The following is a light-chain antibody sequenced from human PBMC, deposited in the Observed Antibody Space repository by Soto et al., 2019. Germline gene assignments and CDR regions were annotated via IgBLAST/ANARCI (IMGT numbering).Light chain of an antibody. CDR1: QSVSSSY. Sequence: EIVLTQSPATLSLSPGERATLSCRASQSVSSSYLAWYQQKPGQAPRLLIYGASSRASGVPVRFSGSGSGTDFTLTIGRLEPEDFALYYCQQYGGSPITFGLGTRLEIK. J-gene: IGKJ5*01. CDR3: QQYGGSPIT. V-gene: IGKV3-20*01. CDR2: GAS.